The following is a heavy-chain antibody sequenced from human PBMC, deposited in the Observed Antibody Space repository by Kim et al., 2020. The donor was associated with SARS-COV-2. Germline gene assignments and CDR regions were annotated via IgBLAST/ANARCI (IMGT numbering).Heavy chain of an antibody. CDR2: GNHSGST. J-gene: IGHJ6*01. CDR1: GGSLSGYS. V-gene: IGHV4-34*01. Sequence: SETLSLTCAVYGGSLSGYSWSWVRQRPGKGLEWVGEGNHSGSTNYNPSLKSQVTVSLYTAKNQFSLNLSPMTATDTAVYYCACAGCYSSDGNCVYY. CDR3: ACAGCYSSDGNCVYY. D-gene: IGHD2-15*01.